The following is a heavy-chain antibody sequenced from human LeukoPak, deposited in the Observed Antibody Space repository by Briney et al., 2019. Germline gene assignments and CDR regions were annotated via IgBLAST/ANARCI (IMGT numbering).Heavy chain of an antibody. CDR1: GYTFTSYY. D-gene: IGHD6-19*01. Sequence: ASVKVSCKASGYTFTSYYMHWVRQAPGQGLEWMGIINPSGGSTSYAQKFQGRVTMTEDTSTDTAYMELSSLRSEDTAVYYCATFPAVYSSGWYYFDYWGQGTLVTVSS. CDR3: ATFPAVYSSGWYYFDY. J-gene: IGHJ4*02. CDR2: INPSGGST. V-gene: IGHV1-46*01.